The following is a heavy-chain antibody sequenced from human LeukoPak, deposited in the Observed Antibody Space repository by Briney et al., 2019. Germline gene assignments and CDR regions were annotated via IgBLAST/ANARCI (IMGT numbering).Heavy chain of an antibody. CDR3: ARHSPRVGSSDYYYMDV. Sequence: GGALEISLKGSGYRFTSYWIGWVRPMPGKGLGGMGIIYPGDSDTRYSPSFQGQVTISADKSISTAYLQWSSLKASDTAMYYCARHSPRVGSSDYYYMDVWGKGTTVTVSS. V-gene: IGHV5-51*01. CDR1: GYRFTSYW. J-gene: IGHJ6*03. D-gene: IGHD6-6*01. CDR2: IYPGDSDT.